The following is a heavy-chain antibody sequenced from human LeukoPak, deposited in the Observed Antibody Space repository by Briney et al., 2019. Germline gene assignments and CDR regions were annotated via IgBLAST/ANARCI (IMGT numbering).Heavy chain of an antibody. CDR1: GLTFSSYN. J-gene: IGHJ4*02. D-gene: IGHD6-19*01. Sequence: GGSLRLSCAVSGLTFSSYNMNWVRQAPGKGLEWVSYISNSGSMIYYADSVKGRFTLSRDNAKNSLYLQMNSLRDEDTAVYYCARGPISGWSADYWGQGTLVSVSS. CDR3: ARGPISGWSADY. V-gene: IGHV3-48*02. CDR2: ISNSGSMI.